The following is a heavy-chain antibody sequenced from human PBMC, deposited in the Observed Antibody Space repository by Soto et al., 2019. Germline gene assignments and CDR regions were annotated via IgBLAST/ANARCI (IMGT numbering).Heavy chain of an antibody. V-gene: IGHV3-30*18. Sequence: GGSLRLSCAASGFTFSSYGMHWVRQAPGKGLEWVAVISYDGSNKYYADSVKGRFTISRDNSKNTLYLQMNSLRAEDTAVYYCAKDRPLLHYCDSSGYFDYWGQGTLVTVSS. J-gene: IGHJ4*02. CDR2: ISYDGSNK. CDR1: GFTFSSYG. D-gene: IGHD3-22*01. CDR3: AKDRPLLHYCDSSGYFDY.